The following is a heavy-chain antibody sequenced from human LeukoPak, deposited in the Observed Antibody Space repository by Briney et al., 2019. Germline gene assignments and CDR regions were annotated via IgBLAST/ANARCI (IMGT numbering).Heavy chain of an antibody. CDR1: GYTFTAYY. V-gene: IGHV1-2*02. J-gene: IGHJ4*02. CDR2: INPNTGGS. Sequence: GASVKVSCKASGYTFTAYYLHWVRQAPGQGLGWMGWINPNTGGSNSAQKFQGRVTMTSDTSIATAYMELSRLTSDDTAVYYCVRDQVVLGGTFWIDWGQGTLVTVSS. D-gene: IGHD3-22*01. CDR3: VRDQVVLGGTFWID.